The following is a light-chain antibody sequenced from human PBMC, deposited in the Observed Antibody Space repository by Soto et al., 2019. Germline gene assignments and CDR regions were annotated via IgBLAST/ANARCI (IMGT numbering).Light chain of an antibody. CDR3: SSYAGSNNVI. CDR1: SSDVGSYNY. CDR2: EVS. Sequence: QSALTQPPSASGSHGQSVTISCTGASSDVGSYNYVSWYQQHPGKAPKLLIYEVSKRPSGVPDRFSGSKSGNTASLTVSGLQAEDEADYYCSSYAGSNNVIFGGGTKLTVL. V-gene: IGLV2-8*01. J-gene: IGLJ2*01.